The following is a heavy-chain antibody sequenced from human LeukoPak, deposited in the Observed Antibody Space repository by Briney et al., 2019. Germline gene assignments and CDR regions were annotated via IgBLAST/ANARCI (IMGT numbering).Heavy chain of an antibody. Sequence: GSVKVSCKASGYTFTSYDINWVRQATGQGLEWMGWVNPDSGNTGYAQKFQGRVTMTRNTSISTAYMELSSLRSEDTAVYYCARGPYYDFRSGYSSYYYYYMDVRGKGTTVTVSS. V-gene: IGHV1-8*01. J-gene: IGHJ6*03. CDR1: GYTFTSYD. CDR2: VNPDSGNT. D-gene: IGHD3-3*01. CDR3: ARGPYYDFRSGYSSYYYYYMDV.